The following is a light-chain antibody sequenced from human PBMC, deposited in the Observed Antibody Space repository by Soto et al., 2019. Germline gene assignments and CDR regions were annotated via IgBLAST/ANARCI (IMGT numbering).Light chain of an antibody. CDR1: QSVTSSY. Sequence: EIVLTQSPGTLSLSPGERVTLSCRASQSVTSSYLAWYQHKPGQAPRLLIYGASSSATGIPDRFSGSGSGTDFTLTISRLEPEDFAVYYCQQYGSSPYTFGQGTKLEIK. J-gene: IGKJ2*01. CDR2: GAS. CDR3: QQYGSSPYT. V-gene: IGKV3-20*01.